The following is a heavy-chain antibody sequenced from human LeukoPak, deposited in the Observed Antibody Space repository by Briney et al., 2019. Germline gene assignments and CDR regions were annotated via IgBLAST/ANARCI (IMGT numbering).Heavy chain of an antibody. CDR1: GFTFSSYA. CDR2: ISGSADST. D-gene: IGHD3-10*01. Sequence: QTGGSLRLSCAASGFTFSSYAMSWVRQAPGKGLEWVSAISGSADSTFYADSVKGRFTISRDKSKNTLYLQMNSLRAEDTAVYYCAKGISSYWYAMWDWGQGTLVTVSS. J-gene: IGHJ4*02. V-gene: IGHV3-23*01. CDR3: AKGISSYWYAMWD.